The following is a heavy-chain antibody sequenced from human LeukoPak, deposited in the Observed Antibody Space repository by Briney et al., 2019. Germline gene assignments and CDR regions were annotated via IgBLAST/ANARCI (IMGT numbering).Heavy chain of an antibody. V-gene: IGHV4-4*07. Sequence: KPSETLSLTCTVSSGAIRSYYWSWIRQPAGKGLEWIGRIYISGRTNYNPSLQSRVTMSIDTSKDQFSLKLSSVTAADTAVYYCASERLGAPNDAFDVWGRGTMVTVSS. CDR1: SGAIRSYY. CDR2: IYISGRT. D-gene: IGHD1-26*01. J-gene: IGHJ3*01. CDR3: ASERLGAPNDAFDV.